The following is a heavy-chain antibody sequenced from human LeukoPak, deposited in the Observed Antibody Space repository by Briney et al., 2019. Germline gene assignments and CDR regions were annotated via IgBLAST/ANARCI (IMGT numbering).Heavy chain of an antibody. J-gene: IGHJ3*02. CDR1: GFTFSSCW. CDR3: ARVGFSDAFDI. CDR2: IKQDGSEK. V-gene: IGHV3-7*01. Sequence: GGSLRLSCAASGFTFSSCWMGWVRQAPGKGLEWVANIKQDGSEKYYVDSVKGRFTISRDNAKNSLYLQMNSLRAEDTAVYYCARVGFSDAFDIWGQGTMVTVSS. D-gene: IGHD3-3*02.